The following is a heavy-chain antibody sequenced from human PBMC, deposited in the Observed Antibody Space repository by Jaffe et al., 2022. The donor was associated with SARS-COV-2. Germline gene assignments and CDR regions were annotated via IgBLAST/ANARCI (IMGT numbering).Heavy chain of an antibody. D-gene: IGHD3-3*01. J-gene: IGHJ6*02. CDR1: GGSISSYY. Sequence: QVQLQESGPGLVKPSETLSLTCTVSGGSISSYYWSWIRQPAGKGLEWIGRIYTSGSTNYNPSLKSRVTMSVDTSKNQFSLKLSSVTAADTAVYYCARDRRYPYDFWSGDSWYYYGMDVWGQGTTVTVSS. V-gene: IGHV4-4*07. CDR2: IYTSGST. CDR3: ARDRRYPYDFWSGDSWYYYGMDV.